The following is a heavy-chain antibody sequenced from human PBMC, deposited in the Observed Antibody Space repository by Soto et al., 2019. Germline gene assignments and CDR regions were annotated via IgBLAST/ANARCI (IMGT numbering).Heavy chain of an antibody. D-gene: IGHD4-17*01. J-gene: IGHJ4*02. CDR2: TRNKANSYTT. V-gene: IGHV3-72*01. CDR3: ARSDYGDYVMDY. CDR1: GVTFSDHD. Sequence: PGGSLRLSYAASGVTFSDHDGDWVRQAPGKGLEWVGRTRNKANSYTTEYAASVKGRFTISRDDSKNSLYLQMNSLKTEDTAVYYCARSDYGDYVMDYWGQGTLVTVSS.